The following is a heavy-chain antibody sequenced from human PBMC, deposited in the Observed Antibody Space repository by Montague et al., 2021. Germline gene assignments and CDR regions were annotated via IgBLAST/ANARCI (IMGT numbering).Heavy chain of an antibody. D-gene: IGHD6-13*01. CDR2: IYYSGNS. Sequence: ETLSLTCTVSGASITSNIYYWGWIRQSPGKGLEWIGSIYYSGNSFYQPSLKSRITMAVDTFKNQFSLKLSSVTAADTAIYYCARVFSSWYVGWFDPWGQGTLVTVSS. CDR3: ARVFSSWYVGWFDP. J-gene: IGHJ5*02. CDR1: GASITSNIYY. V-gene: IGHV4-39*07.